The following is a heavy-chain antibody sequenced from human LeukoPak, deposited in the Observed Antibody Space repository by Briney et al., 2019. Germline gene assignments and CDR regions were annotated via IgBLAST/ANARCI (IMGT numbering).Heavy chain of an antibody. CDR2: IYTSGKT. Sequence: PSETLSLTCTVSGGSISSYYWSWIRQPAGKGLEWIGRIYTSGKTDHNPSLKSRVTMSVDTSRNQFSLKLSSVTAADTAVYYCAREEGAYCGGDCLHAFDIWGQGTMVTVSS. CDR1: GGSISSYY. CDR3: AREEGAYCGGDCLHAFDI. J-gene: IGHJ3*02. D-gene: IGHD2-21*02. V-gene: IGHV4-4*07.